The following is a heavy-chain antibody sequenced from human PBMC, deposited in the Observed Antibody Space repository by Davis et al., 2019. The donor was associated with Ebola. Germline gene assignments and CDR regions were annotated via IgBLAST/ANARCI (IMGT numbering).Heavy chain of an antibody. Sequence: PSETLSLTCTVSGGSISSSSYYWGWIRQPPGKGLEWIGSIYYSGSTYYNPSLKGRVTISVDTSKNQFSLKLSSVTAADTAVYYCAREGVRGVIPRYYYYYGMDVWGQGTTVTVSS. V-gene: IGHV4-39*07. J-gene: IGHJ6*02. CDR1: GGSISSSSYY. D-gene: IGHD3-10*01. CDR2: IYYSGST. CDR3: AREGVRGVIPRYYYYYGMDV.